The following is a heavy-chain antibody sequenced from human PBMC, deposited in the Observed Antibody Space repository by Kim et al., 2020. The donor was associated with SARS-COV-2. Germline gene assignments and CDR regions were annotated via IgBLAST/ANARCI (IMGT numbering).Heavy chain of an antibody. V-gene: IGHV4-34*01. CDR1: GGSFSGYY. J-gene: IGHJ4*02. D-gene: IGHD3-16*02. Sequence: SETLSLTCAVYGGSFSGYYWSWIRQPPGKGLEWIGEINHSGSTNYNPSLKSRVTISVDTSKNQFSLKLSSVTAADTAVYYCARGPYDYVWGSYRYIPYYFDYWGQGTLVTVSS. CDR2: INHSGST. CDR3: ARGPYDYVWGSYRYIPYYFDY.